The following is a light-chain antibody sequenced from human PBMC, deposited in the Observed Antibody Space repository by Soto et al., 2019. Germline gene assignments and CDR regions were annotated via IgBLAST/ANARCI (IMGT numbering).Light chain of an antibody. CDR2: WAS. J-gene: IGKJ3*01. CDR1: QSVLYSSNNKNY. V-gene: IGKV4-1*01. CDR3: QQYYSTPT. Sequence: DIVMTQSPDSLAVSLGERATINCKSSQSVLYSSNNKNYLAWYQQKPGQPPKLLIYWASTRESGVPDRFSGSGSRKNFTLTISSLQAEDVAVYYCQQYYSTPTFGPGTKVDIK.